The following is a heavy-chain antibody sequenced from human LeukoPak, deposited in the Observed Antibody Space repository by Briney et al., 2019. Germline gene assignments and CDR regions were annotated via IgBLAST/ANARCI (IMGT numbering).Heavy chain of an antibody. CDR3: ARDRSSSWYPSDAFDI. CDR1: GGSISSSSYY. V-gene: IGHV4-39*07. Sequence: PSETLSLTCTVSGGSISSSSYYWGWIRQPPGKGLEWIGSIYYSGSTYYNPSLKSRVTISVDTSKNQFSLKLSSVTAADTAVYYCARDRSSSWYPSDAFDIWGQGTMVTVSS. CDR2: IYYSGST. J-gene: IGHJ3*02. D-gene: IGHD6-13*01.